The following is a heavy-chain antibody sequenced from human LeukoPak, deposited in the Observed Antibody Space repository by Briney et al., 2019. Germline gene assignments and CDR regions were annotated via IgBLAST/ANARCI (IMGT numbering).Heavy chain of an antibody. CDR1: GFTFSSYG. V-gene: IGHV3-30*02. J-gene: IGHJ4*02. Sequence: PGGSLRLSCAASGFTFSSYGMHWVRQAPGKGLEWVAFIRYDGSNKYYADSVKGRFTISRDNSKNTLYLQMNSLRAEDTAVYYCAKDMPMVTFFDYWGQGTMVTASS. CDR2: IRYDGSNK. CDR3: AKDMPMVTFFDY. D-gene: IGHD4-17*01.